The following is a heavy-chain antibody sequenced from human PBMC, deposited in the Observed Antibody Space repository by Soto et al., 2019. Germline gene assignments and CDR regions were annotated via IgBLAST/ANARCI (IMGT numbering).Heavy chain of an antibody. CDR3: ARVIGDYGGYYYMDV. J-gene: IGHJ6*03. V-gene: IGHV4-59*01. D-gene: IGHD4-17*01. CDR1: GGSISSYY. CDR2: IYYSGST. Sequence: SETLSLTCTVSGGSISSYYWSWIRQPPGKGLEWIGYIYYSGSTNYNPSLKSRVTISVDTSKNQFSLKLSSVTAADTAVYYCARVIGDYGGYYYMDVWGKGTTVTVSS.